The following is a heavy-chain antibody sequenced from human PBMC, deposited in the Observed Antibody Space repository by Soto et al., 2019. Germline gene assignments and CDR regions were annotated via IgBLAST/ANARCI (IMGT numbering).Heavy chain of an antibody. CDR1: GFTFIYG. CDR2: ISYDGNIK. D-gene: IGHD2-15*01. V-gene: IGHV3-30*18. Sequence: QVQLVESGGGVVQPGTSLRLSCAASGFTFIYGMHWVRQAPGKGLEWVSFISYDGNIKYYADSVKDRFTVSKDNSGNTLYLEMSSLRIEDTAFYYCAKAGGKLSTPFAPWGQGTLVIVSP. J-gene: IGHJ5*02. CDR3: AKAGGKLSTPFAP.